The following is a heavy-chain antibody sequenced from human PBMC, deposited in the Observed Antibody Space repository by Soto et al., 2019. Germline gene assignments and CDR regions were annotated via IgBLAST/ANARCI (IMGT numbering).Heavy chain of an antibody. CDR3: ASLRSYYDSSGSGEFDY. J-gene: IGHJ4*02. Sequence: GGSLRLSCAASGFTFSSYAMHWVRQAPGKGLEWVAVISYDGSNKYYADSVKGRFTISRDNSKNTLYLQMNSLRAEDTAVYYCASLRSYYDSSGSGEFDYWGQGTLVTVSS. CDR2: ISYDGSNK. CDR1: GFTFSSYA. D-gene: IGHD3-22*01. V-gene: IGHV3-30-3*01.